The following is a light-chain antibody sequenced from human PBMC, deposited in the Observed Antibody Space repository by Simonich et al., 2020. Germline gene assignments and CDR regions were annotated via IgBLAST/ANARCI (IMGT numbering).Light chain of an antibody. CDR2: DVR. CDR3: SSYTSSSTLV. CDR1: NSDVGSSNY. Sequence: QSALTQPASVSGSPGQSITISCTGTNSDVGSSNYVSWYQQHPGKAPKLMIYDVRKRTSGVSNRCSGSKSGNTASLTISGLQAEDEADYYCSSYTSSSTLVFGGGTKLTVL. V-gene: IGLV2-14*01. J-gene: IGLJ2*01.